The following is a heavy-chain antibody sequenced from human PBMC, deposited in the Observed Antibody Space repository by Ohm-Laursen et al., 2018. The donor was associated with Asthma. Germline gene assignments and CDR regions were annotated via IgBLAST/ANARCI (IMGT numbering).Heavy chain of an antibody. V-gene: IGHV1-18*01. CDR1: GYTFSGYY. CDR2: ISAYNGGT. CDR3: ATSPGPKPSIGMDV. Sequence: ASVKVSCKASGYTFSGYYIDWVRQAPVQGLEWMGWISAYNGGTKYAQEFQDRVTMTIDKSTSTAYLELSSLRSEDTAVYYCATSPGPKPSIGMDVWGQGTTVTVSS. J-gene: IGHJ6*02. D-gene: IGHD1/OR15-1a*01.